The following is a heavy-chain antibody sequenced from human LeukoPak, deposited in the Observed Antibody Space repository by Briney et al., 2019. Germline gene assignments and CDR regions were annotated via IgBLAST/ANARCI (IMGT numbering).Heavy chain of an antibody. V-gene: IGHV3-11*01. Sequence: GGSLRLSCAASGFSFSDYYMSWIRQAPGKGLEWVSYINSGGSIISDADSVKGRFTISRDNAQNSLFLQMNSLRAEDTAVYYCARQASGNHVDFWGQGTLVTVYS. CDR2: INSGGSII. CDR1: GFSFSDYY. J-gene: IGHJ4*02. D-gene: IGHD1-14*01. CDR3: ARQASGNHVDF.